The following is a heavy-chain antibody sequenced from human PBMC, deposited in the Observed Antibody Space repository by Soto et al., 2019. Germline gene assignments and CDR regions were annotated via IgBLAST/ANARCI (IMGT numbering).Heavy chain of an antibody. D-gene: IGHD2-8*01. CDR1: GGSFSGYY. CDR3: ARGCTNGENRFDP. Sequence: PSETLSLTCAVYGGSFSGYYWSWIRQPPGKGLEWIGEINHSGSTNYNPSLKSRVTISVDTSKNQFSLKLSSVTAADTAVYYCARGCTNGENRFDPWGQGNLVTVSS. V-gene: IGHV4-34*01. CDR2: INHSGST. J-gene: IGHJ5*02.